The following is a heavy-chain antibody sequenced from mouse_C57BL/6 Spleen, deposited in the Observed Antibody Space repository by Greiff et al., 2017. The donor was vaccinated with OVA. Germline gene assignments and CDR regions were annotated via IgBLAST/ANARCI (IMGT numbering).Heavy chain of an antibody. J-gene: IGHJ1*03. V-gene: IGHV3-6*01. CDR2: ISYDGSN. D-gene: IGHD2-1*01. Sequence: EVQLVESGPGLVKPSQSLSLTCSVTGYSITSGYYWNWIRQFPGNKLEWMGYISYDGSNNYNPSLKNRISITRDTSKNQFFLKLNSVTTEDTATYYCAPIYYGNWYFDVWGTGTTVTVSS. CDR1: GYSITSGYY. CDR3: APIYYGNWYFDV.